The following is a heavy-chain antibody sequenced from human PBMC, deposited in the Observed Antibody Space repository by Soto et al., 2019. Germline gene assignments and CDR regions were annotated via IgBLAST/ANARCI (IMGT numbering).Heavy chain of an antibody. D-gene: IGHD4-17*01. V-gene: IGHV4-38-2*01. J-gene: IGHJ4*02. CDR1: GYSIISGYY. Sequence: SETLSLTCAVSGYSIISGYYLVLIRQPPGKGLEWIGSIYHSGSTYYNPSLKSRVTISVDTSKNQFSLKLSSVTAADTAVYYCASFDYGDYFDYWGQGTLVTVS. CDR2: IYHSGST. CDR3: ASFDYGDYFDY.